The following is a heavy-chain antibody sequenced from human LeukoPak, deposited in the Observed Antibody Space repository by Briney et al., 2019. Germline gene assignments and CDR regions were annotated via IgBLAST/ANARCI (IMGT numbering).Heavy chain of an antibody. J-gene: IGHJ6*02. Sequence: PSQTLSLTCTVSGGSISSYYRSWIRQPAGKGLEWIGRIYTSVSTNYNPSLKSRVAMSVDTSKNQFSLKLSSVTAADTAVYYCARDNLVAAAGTGVASRMDYYYYGMDVWGQGTTVTVSS. CDR1: GGSISSYY. CDR3: ARDNLVAAAGTGVASRMDYYYYGMDV. CDR2: IYTSVST. V-gene: IGHV4-4*07. D-gene: IGHD6-13*01.